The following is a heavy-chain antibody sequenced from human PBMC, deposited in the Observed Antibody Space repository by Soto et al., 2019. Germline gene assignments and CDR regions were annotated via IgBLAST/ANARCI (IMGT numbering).Heavy chain of an antibody. Sequence: QVQLVQSGAEVKKPGSSVKVSCKASGGTFSSYAISWVRQAPGQGLEWMGGIIPIFGTANYAQKFQGRVTITADESTSTANRELRSLRSEDTAGYDCAREDRVVATIVFAYGGQGTLVTVPS. CDR1: GGTFSSYA. D-gene: IGHD1-26*01. CDR3: AREDRVVATIVFAY. J-gene: IGHJ4*02. CDR2: IIPIFGTA. V-gene: IGHV1-69*01.